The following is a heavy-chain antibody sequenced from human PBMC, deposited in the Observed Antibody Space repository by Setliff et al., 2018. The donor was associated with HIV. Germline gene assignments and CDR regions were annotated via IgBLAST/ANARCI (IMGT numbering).Heavy chain of an antibody. CDR1: GFTFSSYG. D-gene: IGHD4-4*01. CDR3: AKESGLYSNYKYYYYRDV. Sequence: PGGSLRLSCAASGFTFSSYGIHWVRQAPGKGLEWVAVISYDGSNKYYADSVKGRFTISRDNSKNTLYLQMNSLRAEDTAVYYCAKESGLYSNYKYYYYRDVWGKGTTVTVSS. J-gene: IGHJ6*03. V-gene: IGHV3-30*18. CDR2: ISYDGSNK.